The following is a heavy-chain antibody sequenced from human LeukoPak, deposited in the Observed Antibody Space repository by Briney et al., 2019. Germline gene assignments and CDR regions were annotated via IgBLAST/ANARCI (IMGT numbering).Heavy chain of an antibody. CDR1: GYTFISYR. J-gene: IGHJ4*02. CDR2: ISPYNDNT. D-gene: IGHD2-2*01. Sequence: GASVKVSCKAAGYTFISYRLIWVRQAPGQGLEWMGWISPYNDNTNYALRLQGRVTMTTDTSTNTAYMELSSLRSEDTAVYYCARGEYCRSTNCYGWGGGHDYWGQGTLVTVSS. V-gene: IGHV1-18*01. CDR3: ARGEYCRSTNCYGWGGGHDY.